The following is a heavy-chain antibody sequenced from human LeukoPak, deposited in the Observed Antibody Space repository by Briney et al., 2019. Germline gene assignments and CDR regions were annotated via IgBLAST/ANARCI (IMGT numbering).Heavy chain of an antibody. CDR1: GDSVSSNSAA. CDR2: TYYRSKWYN. Sequence: SQTLPLTCAISGDSVSSNSAAWNWIRQSPSRGLEWLGRTYYRSKWYNDYAVSVKSRITINPDTSKNQFSLQLNSVTPEDTAVYYCARARGYSGYGGYYYYGMDVWGQGTTVTVSS. J-gene: IGHJ6*02. D-gene: IGHD5-12*01. V-gene: IGHV6-1*01. CDR3: ARARGYSGYGGYYYYGMDV.